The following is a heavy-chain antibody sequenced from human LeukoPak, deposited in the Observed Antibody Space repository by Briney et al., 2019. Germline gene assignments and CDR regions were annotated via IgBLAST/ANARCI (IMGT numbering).Heavy chain of an antibody. CDR2: INPNSGGT. V-gene: IGHV1-2*02. J-gene: IGHJ5*02. D-gene: IGHD4-17*01. CDR1: GYTFTGYY. Sequence: VAPVKVSCKASGYTFTGYYMHWVRQAPGQGLEWMGWINPNSGGTNYAQKFQGRVTMTRDTSISTAYMELSRLRSDDTAVYYCARGGDPPRGNWFDPWGQGTLVTVSS. CDR3: ARGGDPPRGNWFDP.